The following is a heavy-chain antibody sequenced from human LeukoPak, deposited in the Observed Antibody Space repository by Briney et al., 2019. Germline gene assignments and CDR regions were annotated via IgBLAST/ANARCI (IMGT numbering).Heavy chain of an antibody. CDR3: ARDFPFDYGDYVDAFDI. CDR1: GFTFSDYY. CDR2: INSSGYII. D-gene: IGHD4-17*01. Sequence: GGSLRLSCAASGFTFSDYYMSWIRQAPGKGLEWVSYINSSGYIIYYADSVKGRFTISRDNAKNSLYLQMNSLRAEDTAVYYCARDFPFDYGDYVDAFDIWGQGTMVTVSS. V-gene: IGHV3-11*04. J-gene: IGHJ3*02.